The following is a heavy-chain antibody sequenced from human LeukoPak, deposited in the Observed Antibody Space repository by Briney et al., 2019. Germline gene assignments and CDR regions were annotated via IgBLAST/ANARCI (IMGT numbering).Heavy chain of an antibody. CDR3: ARGVESGSYFFDY. CDR2: IIPILGIA. V-gene: IGHV1-69*04. D-gene: IGHD1-26*01. CDR1: GGTFSSYA. J-gene: IGHJ4*02. Sequence: VASVKVSCKASGGTFSSYAISWVRQAPGQGLEWMGRIIPILGIANYAQKFQGRVTITADKSTSTAYMELSSLRSEDTAVYYCARGVESGSYFFDYWGQGTLVTVSS.